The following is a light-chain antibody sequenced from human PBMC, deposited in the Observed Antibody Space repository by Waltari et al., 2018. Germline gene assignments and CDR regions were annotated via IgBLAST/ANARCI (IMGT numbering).Light chain of an antibody. V-gene: IGKV1-27*01. Sequence: IQMPQSPSSLSASVGDRVTIPCRASQGIATYLAWYQPQTGNVPKLLIYAASTLNSVVPSRFSGSGSGTDFTLTISSLQPEDVATYYCKKYNSAPSSTFGQGTRLEIK. CDR1: QGIATY. CDR3: KKYNSAPSST. CDR2: AAS. J-gene: IGKJ5*01.